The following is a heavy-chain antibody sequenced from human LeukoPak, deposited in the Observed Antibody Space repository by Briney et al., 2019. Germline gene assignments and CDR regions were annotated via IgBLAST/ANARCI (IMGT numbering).Heavy chain of an antibody. CDR2: ISSSGSTI. V-gene: IGHV3-11*01. Sequence: GGSLRLSCAASGFTFSDYYMSWIRQAPGKGLEWVSYISSSGSTIYYADSVKGRFTISRDNAKNSLYLQMNSLRAEDTAVYYYAPKPEWELLTAFDIWGQGTMVTVSS. CDR3: APKPEWELLTAFDI. CDR1: GFTFSDYY. J-gene: IGHJ3*02. D-gene: IGHD1-26*01.